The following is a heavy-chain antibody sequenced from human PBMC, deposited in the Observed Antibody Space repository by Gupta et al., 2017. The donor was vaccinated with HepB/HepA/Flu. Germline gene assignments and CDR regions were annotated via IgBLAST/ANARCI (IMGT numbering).Heavy chain of an antibody. J-gene: IGHJ4*02. V-gene: IGHV3-66*01. CDR2: IYSGEKT. CDR1: GFTVTDNY. Sequence: EVHLVESGGGWVQPGGSLRLSCAASGFTVTDNYMSWVRQAPGKGLEWVSVIYSGEKTYYADSVKGRFIISRDISKNMVYVQMNSLRSEDTAVYCCARDNPPDYWGQGTLVSVSS. CDR3: ARDNPPDY.